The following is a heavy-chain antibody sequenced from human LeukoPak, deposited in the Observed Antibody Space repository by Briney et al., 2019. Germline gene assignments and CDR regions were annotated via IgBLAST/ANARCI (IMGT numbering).Heavy chain of an antibody. J-gene: IGHJ6*03. D-gene: IGHD5-12*01. V-gene: IGHV3-21*01. CDR3: ARDSGSAYHFYYYMDV. CDR1: GFTFVTYS. Sequence: GGSLRLSCAACGFTFVTYSMNWVRQTPGKGLEWVSSISSGSTYIYYTDSVKGRFTISRDDAKNSLYLQMNSLRAEDTAVYYCARDSGSAYHFYYYMDVWGKGTTVTVSS. CDR2: ISSGSTYI.